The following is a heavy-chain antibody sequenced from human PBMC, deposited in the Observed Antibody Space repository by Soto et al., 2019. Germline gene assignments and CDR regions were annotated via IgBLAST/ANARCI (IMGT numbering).Heavy chain of an antibody. D-gene: IGHD1-26*01. CDR1: GYTCTGYY. CDR3: AGGVLGGSYYNGFDP. CDR2: INPNSGGT. V-gene: IGHV1-2*02. Sequence: GASVKVSCKASGYTCTGYYMHWLRQAPGQGLVWMGWINPNSGGTDYAQEFQGRVAMTRDTSISTAYMELSRLRSDDTAVYYCAGGVLGGSYYNGFDPWGQGTPVTVSS. J-gene: IGHJ5*01.